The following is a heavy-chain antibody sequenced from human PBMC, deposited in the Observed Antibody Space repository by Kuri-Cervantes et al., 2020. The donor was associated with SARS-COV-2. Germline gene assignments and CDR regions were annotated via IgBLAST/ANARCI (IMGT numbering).Heavy chain of an antibody. D-gene: IGHD1-26*01. CDR1: GGSISSYY. V-gene: IGHV4-30-4*08. CDR3: ARARLVGAVIFDY. CDR2: IYYSGST. Sequence: SCTVSGGSISSYYWSWIRQPPGKGLEWIGYIYYSGSTYYNPSLKSRVTISVDTSKNQFSLKLSSVTAADTAVYYCARARLVGAVIFDYWGQGTLVTDSS. J-gene: IGHJ4*02.